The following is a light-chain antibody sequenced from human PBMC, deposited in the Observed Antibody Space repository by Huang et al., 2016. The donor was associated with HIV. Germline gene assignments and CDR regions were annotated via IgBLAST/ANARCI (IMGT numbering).Light chain of an antibody. CDR1: QGIGNY. Sequence: DIQMTQSPSSMSASVGDRVTSTCRASQGIGNYLAWFQQKPGQAPKSLIFAASSLQSGVPSKFSGSGSGTEFTLTISRLQPDDFATYYCQQYSSYPWTFGQGTKVEIK. V-gene: IGKV1-16*02. CDR2: AAS. J-gene: IGKJ1*01. CDR3: QQYSSYPWT.